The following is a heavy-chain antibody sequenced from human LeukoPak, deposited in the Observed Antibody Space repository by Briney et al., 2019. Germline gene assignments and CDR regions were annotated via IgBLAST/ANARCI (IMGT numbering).Heavy chain of an antibody. CDR1: GFTFSSYA. CDR2: ISSNGGST. D-gene: IGHD2-2*01. CDR3: GTAPWDCSSTSCYAPLS. V-gene: IGHV3-64D*06. Sequence: GSLRLSCSASGFTFSSYAMHWVRQAPGKGLEYVSAISSNGGSTYYADSVKGRFTTSRDNSKNTLYLQMSSLRAEDTAVYYCGTAPWDCSSTSCYAPLSGGQGTLVTVSS. J-gene: IGHJ4*02.